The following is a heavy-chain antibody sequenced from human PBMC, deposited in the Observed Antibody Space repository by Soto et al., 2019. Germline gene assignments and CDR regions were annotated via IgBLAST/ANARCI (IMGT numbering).Heavy chain of an antibody. Sequence: GGSLRLSCAASGFTFSSYGMHWVRQAPGKGLEWVAVISYDGSNKYYADSVKGRFTISRDNSKNTLYLQMNSLRAEDTAVYYCAKGQQLVPNTYYYYGMDVWGQGTTVTVSS. J-gene: IGHJ6*02. CDR2: ISYDGSNK. D-gene: IGHD6-13*01. V-gene: IGHV3-30*18. CDR3: AKGQQLVPNTYYYYGMDV. CDR1: GFTFSSYG.